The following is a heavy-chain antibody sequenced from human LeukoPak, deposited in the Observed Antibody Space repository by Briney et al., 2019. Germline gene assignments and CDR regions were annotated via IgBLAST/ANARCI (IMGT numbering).Heavy chain of an antibody. CDR3: ARHGGAIAAAGSLDY. Sequence: PSETLSLTCTVSGGSISSSSYYWGWIRQPPGKGLEWIGSIYYSGSTYYNPSLKSRVTISVDTSKNQFSLKLSSVTAADTAVYYCARHGGAIAAAGSLDYWGQGTLVTVSS. V-gene: IGHV4-39*01. J-gene: IGHJ4*02. D-gene: IGHD6-13*01. CDR1: GGSISSSSYY. CDR2: IYYSGST.